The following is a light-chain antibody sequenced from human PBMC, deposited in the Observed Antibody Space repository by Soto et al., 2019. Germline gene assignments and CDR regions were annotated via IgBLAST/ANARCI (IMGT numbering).Light chain of an antibody. J-gene: IGKJ1*01. CDR2: KAS. CDR3: QHYNSYSEA. V-gene: IGKV1-5*03. Sequence: DILMTQSPSTLSASVRYRVTITGLASQTISSWLAWYQQKPGKAPKLLIYKASTLKSGVPSRFSGSGSGTEFTLTISSLQPDDFATYYCQHYNSYSEAFGQGTKVDIK. CDR1: QTISSW.